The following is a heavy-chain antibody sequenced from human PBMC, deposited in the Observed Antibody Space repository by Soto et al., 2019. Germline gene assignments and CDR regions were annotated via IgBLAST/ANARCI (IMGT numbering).Heavy chain of an antibody. V-gene: IGHV3-23*01. CDR3: AKLRGYLQLPTFYFDY. D-gene: IGHD2-2*01. CDR2: ISGSGGST. J-gene: IGHJ4*02. CDR1: GFTFSSYA. Sequence: GGSLRLSCAASGFTFSSYAMSWVRQAPGKGLEWVSAISGSGGSTYYADSVKGRFTISRDNSKNTLYLQMNSLRAEDTAVYYCAKLRGYLQLPTFYFDYWGQGTLVTVSS.